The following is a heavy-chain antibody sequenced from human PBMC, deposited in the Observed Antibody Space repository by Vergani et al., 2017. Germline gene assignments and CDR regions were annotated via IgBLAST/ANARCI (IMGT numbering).Heavy chain of an antibody. Sequence: EVQLVQSGAEVKKPGATMQISCKVSGYTFTDHYMHWVKQDPGKGLEWMGLVDPEDGETIYAEKFKGSVTIAADTSTDTAHLELSSLRSEDTAVYYCATPQTVTTGGMEVWGQGTTVSVSS. D-gene: IGHD4-17*01. CDR2: VDPEDGET. J-gene: IGHJ6*02. CDR1: GYTFTDHY. V-gene: IGHV1-69-2*01. CDR3: ATPQTVTTGGMEV.